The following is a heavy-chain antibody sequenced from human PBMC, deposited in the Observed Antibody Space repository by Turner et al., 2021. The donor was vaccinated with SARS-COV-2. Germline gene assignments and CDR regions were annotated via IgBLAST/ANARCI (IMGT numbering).Heavy chain of an antibody. J-gene: IGHJ6*03. CDR1: GYTFTSYD. CDR2: MNPNSGNT. D-gene: IGHD1-26*01. Sequence: QVQLVQSEAEVKKPGASVKVSCKAFGYTFTSYDINWVRQATGQGREWMRCMNPNSGNTVYAQKFQGRVTNTRNTSISTAYMELSSLRSEDTAVYYCARVGVGATEYMDVWGKGTTVTVSS. CDR3: ARVGVGATEYMDV. V-gene: IGHV1-8*03.